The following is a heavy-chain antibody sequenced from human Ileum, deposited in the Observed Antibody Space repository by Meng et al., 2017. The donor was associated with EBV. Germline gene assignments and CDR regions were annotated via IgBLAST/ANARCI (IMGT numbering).Heavy chain of an antibody. CDR1: GYAFTNYI. D-gene: IGHD2-21*01. CDR3: VRGPPVGVPGPGDY. J-gene: IGHJ4*02. CDR2: INTGIGYT. V-gene: IGHV1-3*04. Sequence: AVLVQSGSEVKKPGVSVNISCKTSGYAFTNYILHWVRQAPGKRLEWMGWINTGIGYTKYSQNFQARVTITGDTSATTGYMELSSLRSEDTAVYYCVRGPPVGVPGPGDYWGQGTLVTVSS.